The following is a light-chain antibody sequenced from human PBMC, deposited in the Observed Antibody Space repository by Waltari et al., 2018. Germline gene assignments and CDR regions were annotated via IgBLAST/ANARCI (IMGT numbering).Light chain of an antibody. Sequence: QSALTQPASVSGSPGQSITISCIGTSSDVGGYHYVSWYQQHPGKAPKVMIYDVSNRPSGVSNRFSGSKSGNTASLTISGLQAEDEADYYCSSYTSGNTVIFGGGTKLTVL. CDR2: DVS. CDR3: SSYTSGNTVI. CDR1: SSDVGGYHY. J-gene: IGLJ2*01. V-gene: IGLV2-14*03.